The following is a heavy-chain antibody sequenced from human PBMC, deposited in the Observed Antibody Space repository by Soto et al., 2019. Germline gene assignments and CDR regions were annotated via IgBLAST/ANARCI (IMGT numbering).Heavy chain of an antibody. D-gene: IGHD5-12*01. J-gene: IGHJ4*02. CDR3: AKNSAATIRVGFDY. Sequence: EVQLLESGGGLVQPGWSLRLSCAASGFTFATYTMSWVRQTPGKGLEWVSAITGSDGRTYYADSVKGRFTISRDNSKNTLYLQMNSLGAEDTAVYYCAKNSAATIRVGFDYWGQGTLVTVSS. CDR2: ITGSDGRT. CDR1: GFTFATYT. V-gene: IGHV3-23*01.